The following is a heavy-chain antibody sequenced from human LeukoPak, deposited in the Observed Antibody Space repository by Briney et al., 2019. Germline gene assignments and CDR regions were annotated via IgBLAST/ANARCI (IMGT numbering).Heavy chain of an antibody. J-gene: IGHJ1*01. D-gene: IGHD6-19*01. CDR1: GGSISSSSYY. CDR2: IYYSGST. CDR3: ARAVDIEQWQVWEY. Sequence: SETLSLTCTVSGGSISSSSYYWGWIRQPPGKGLEWIGSIYYSGSTYYNPSLKSRVTISVDTSKNQFSLKLSFVTAADTAVCYSARAVDIEQWQVWEYWGQGTLVTVSS. V-gene: IGHV4-39*07.